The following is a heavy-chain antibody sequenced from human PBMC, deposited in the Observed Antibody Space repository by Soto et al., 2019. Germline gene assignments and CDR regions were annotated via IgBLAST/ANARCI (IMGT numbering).Heavy chain of an antibody. D-gene: IGHD3-22*01. CDR3: ALRRLRDSMDFDY. Sequence: ASVKVSCKASGGTFSSYTISWVRQAPGQGLEWMGRIIPILGIANYAQKFQGRVTITADKSTSTAYMELSSLRSDDTAVYYCALRRLRDSMDFDYWGQGTLVTVSS. J-gene: IGHJ4*02. CDR2: IIPILGIA. CDR1: GGTFSSYT. V-gene: IGHV1-69*02.